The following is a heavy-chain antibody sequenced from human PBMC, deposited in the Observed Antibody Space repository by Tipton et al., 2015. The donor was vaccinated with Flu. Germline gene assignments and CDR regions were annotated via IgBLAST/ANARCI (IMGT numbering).Heavy chain of an antibody. V-gene: IGHV3-43D*04. CDR1: GFTFDNYA. CDR3: VKGDGGYTAFVD. Sequence: SLRLSCAASGFTFDNYAMHWVRQSPGQGLEWVSLISWDGGNTFYADSVKGRFTTSRDNSKNSLYLQMHSLRTEDTALYYCVKGDGGYTAFVDWGQGTLVTVSS. J-gene: IGHJ4*02. CDR2: ISWDGGNT. D-gene: IGHD4-17*01.